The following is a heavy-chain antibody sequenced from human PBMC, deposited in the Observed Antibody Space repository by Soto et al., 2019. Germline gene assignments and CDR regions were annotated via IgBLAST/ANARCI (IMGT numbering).Heavy chain of an antibody. Sequence: EVQLSGSGGGLVQPGGSLRLSCAASGFTFSSYAMSWVRQAPGKGLVWVSAISGSSTSTYYADSVKGRFTISRDNSKNTRNLQMNSLRAEDTAVYYCAKDPSAGFAMENYFDYWGQGTLVTVSS. CDR1: GFTFSSYA. D-gene: IGHD3-10*01. CDR3: AKDPSAGFAMENYFDY. J-gene: IGHJ4*02. CDR2: ISGSSTST. V-gene: IGHV3-23*01.